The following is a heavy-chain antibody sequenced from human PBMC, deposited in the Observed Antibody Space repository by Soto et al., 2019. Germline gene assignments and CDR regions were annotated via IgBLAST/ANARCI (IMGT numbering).Heavy chain of an antibody. Sequence: SETLSLTCAVSGYSISSSNWWGWIRQPPGKGLEWIGYIYYSGSTYYNPSLKSRVTISVDTSKNQFSLKLSSVTAADTAVYYCARDKGSGWTSGWGQGTLVTVSS. V-gene: IGHV4-28*03. D-gene: IGHD6-19*01. CDR3: ARDKGSGWTSG. CDR2: IYYSGST. J-gene: IGHJ4*02. CDR1: GYSISSSNW.